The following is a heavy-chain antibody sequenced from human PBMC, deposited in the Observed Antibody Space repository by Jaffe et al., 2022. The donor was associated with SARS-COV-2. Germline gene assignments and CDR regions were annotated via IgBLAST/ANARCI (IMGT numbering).Heavy chain of an antibody. CDR1: GFTFSSYG. V-gene: IGHV3-30*18. CDR3: AKDTIRELSSGWPGYFQH. Sequence: QVQLVESGGGVVQPGRSLRLSCAASGFTFSSYGMHWVRQAPGKGLEWVAVISYDGSNKYYADSVKGRFTISRDNSKNTLYLQMNSLRAEDTAVYYCAKDTIRELSSGWPGYFQHWGQGTLVTVSS. J-gene: IGHJ1*01. CDR2: ISYDGSNK. D-gene: IGHD6-19*01.